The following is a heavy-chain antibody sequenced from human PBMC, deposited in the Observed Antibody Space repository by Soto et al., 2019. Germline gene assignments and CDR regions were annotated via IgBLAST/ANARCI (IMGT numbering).Heavy chain of an antibody. Sequence: EVQLVESGGGLVQPGGSLRLSCAASGFTFSSYWMSWVRQAPGKGLEWVANIKQDGSEKYYVDSVKGRFTISRDNAKNSLYLRMNSLRAEDTAVYYCARETVYYYDLSYFDYWGQGTLVTVSS. CDR1: GFTFSSYW. J-gene: IGHJ4*02. V-gene: IGHV3-7*01. D-gene: IGHD3-22*01. CDR2: IKQDGSEK. CDR3: ARETVYYYDLSYFDY.